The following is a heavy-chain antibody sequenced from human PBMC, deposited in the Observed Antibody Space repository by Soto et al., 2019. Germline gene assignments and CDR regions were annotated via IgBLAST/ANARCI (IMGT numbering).Heavy chain of an antibody. CDR3: ARGKYDWNDGYSYYYMDV. V-gene: IGHV3-53*04. CDR1: GFTVSSNY. D-gene: IGHD1-1*01. J-gene: IGHJ6*03. Sequence: EVQLVESGGGLVQPGGSLRLSCAASGFTVSSNYMSWVRQAPGKGLEWVSVIYSGGSTYYADSVKGRFTISRHNSKNTLYLQMNSLRAEDTAVYYCARGKYDWNDGYSYYYMDVWGNGATVTVSS. CDR2: IYSGGST.